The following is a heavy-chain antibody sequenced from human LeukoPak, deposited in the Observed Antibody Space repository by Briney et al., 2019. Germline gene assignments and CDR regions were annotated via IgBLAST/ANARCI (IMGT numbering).Heavy chain of an antibody. CDR3: ARSRITMVRGVIIQFDY. D-gene: IGHD3-10*01. V-gene: IGHV1-69*05. CDR1: GGTFSSYA. Sequence: SVKVSCKASGGTFSSYAISWVLQAPGQGLEWMGGIIPIFGTANYAQKFQGRVTITTDESTSTAYMELSSLRSEDTAVYYCARSRITMVRGVIIQFDYWGQGTLVTVSS. J-gene: IGHJ4*02. CDR2: IIPIFGTA.